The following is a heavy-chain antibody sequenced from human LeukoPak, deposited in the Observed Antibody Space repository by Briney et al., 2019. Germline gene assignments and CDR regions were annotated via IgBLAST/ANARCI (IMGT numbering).Heavy chain of an antibody. V-gene: IGHV1-18*01. CDR2: ISAYNGNT. J-gene: IGHJ3*02. CDR1: GYTFTSYG. D-gene: IGHD3-10*01. Sequence: ASVKVSCKASGYTFTSYGISWVRQAPGQGLEWMGWISAYNGNTNYAQKLQGRVTMTTDTSTSTAYMELRSLRSDDTAVYYCARDRLITMLRGRAFDIWGQGTMVTVSS. CDR3: ARDRLITMLRGRAFDI.